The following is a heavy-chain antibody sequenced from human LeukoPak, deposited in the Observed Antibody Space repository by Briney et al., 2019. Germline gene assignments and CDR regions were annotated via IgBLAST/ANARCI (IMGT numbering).Heavy chain of an antibody. Sequence: SETLSLTCNVSGGSISSSSYYWGWIRQPPGKGLEWIGSIYYSGSTYYNPSLKSRVTISVDTSKNQFSLKLSSVTAADTAVYYCARRGASFDYWGQGTLVTVSS. V-gene: IGHV4-39*01. CDR1: GGSISSSSYY. J-gene: IGHJ4*02. D-gene: IGHD5-12*01. CDR3: ARRGASFDY. CDR2: IYYSGST.